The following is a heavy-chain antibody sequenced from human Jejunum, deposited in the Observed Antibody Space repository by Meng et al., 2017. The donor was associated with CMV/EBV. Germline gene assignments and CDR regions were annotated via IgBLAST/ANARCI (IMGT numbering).Heavy chain of an antibody. CDR2: IYYDRST. Sequence: GGPLNSSPSYWGWIRQSPGKGLEWIASIYYDRSTYYNPSLKSRVTISIDTSQNRFSLNVNSVTAADTAIYYCARQLTMIRGGHFDFWGQGTLVTVSS. D-gene: IGHD3-10*01. J-gene: IGHJ4*02. CDR3: ARQLTMIRGGHFDF. V-gene: IGHV4-39*07. CDR1: GGPLNSSPSY.